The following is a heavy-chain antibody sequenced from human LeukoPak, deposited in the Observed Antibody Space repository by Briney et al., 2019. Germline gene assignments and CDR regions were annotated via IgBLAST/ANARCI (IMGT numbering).Heavy chain of an antibody. D-gene: IGHD6-6*01. CDR1: GYTFTSYY. V-gene: IGHV1-46*01. J-gene: IGHJ4*02. Sequence: ASVKVSYKASGYTFTSYYMHWVRQAPGQGLEWMGIINPSGGSTSYAQKFQGRVTMTRDMSTSTVYMELSSLRSEDTAVYYCARELAARRGFDYWGQGTLVTVSS. CDR2: INPSGGST. CDR3: ARELAARRGFDY.